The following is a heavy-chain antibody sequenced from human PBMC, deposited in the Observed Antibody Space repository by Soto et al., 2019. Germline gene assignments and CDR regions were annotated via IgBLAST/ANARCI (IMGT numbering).Heavy chain of an antibody. D-gene: IGHD1-7*01. CDR3: ARAGNWNYDC. J-gene: IGHJ4*02. CDR2: IWYDGSNK. Sequence: QVQLVESGGGVVQPGRSLRLSCAASGFTFSRYGMHWVRQAPGKGLEWVAVIWYDGSNKYYADSVKGRFTISRDNSKNTLYLQMNSLRVEDTAVYYCARAGNWNYDCWGQGTLVTVSS. CDR1: GFTFSRYG. V-gene: IGHV3-33*01.